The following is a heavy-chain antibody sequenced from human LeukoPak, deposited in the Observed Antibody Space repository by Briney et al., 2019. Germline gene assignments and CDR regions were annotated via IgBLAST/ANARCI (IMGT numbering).Heavy chain of an antibody. J-gene: IGHJ4*02. CDR3: ARSGDYGSGSFD. Sequence: SETLSLTCAVSGGSISSGGYSWSWIRQPPGKGLEWIGYIYHSGSTYYNPSLKSRVTISVDRSKNQFSLKLSSVTAADTAVYYCARSGDYGSGSFDWGQGTLVTVSS. CDR1: GGSISSGGYS. CDR2: IYHSGST. D-gene: IGHD3-10*01. V-gene: IGHV4-30-2*01.